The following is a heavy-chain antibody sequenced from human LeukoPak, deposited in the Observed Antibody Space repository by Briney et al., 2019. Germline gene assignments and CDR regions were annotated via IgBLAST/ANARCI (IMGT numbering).Heavy chain of an antibody. V-gene: IGHV4-59*01. CDR3: ARSRPPDY. Sequence: SETLSPTCTVSGGSISSYYWSWIRQPPGKGLEWIGYIYYSGSTNYNPSLKSRVTISVDTSKNQFSLKLSSVTAADTAVYYCARSRPPDYWGQGTLVTVSS. J-gene: IGHJ4*02. CDR2: IYYSGST. CDR1: GGSISSYY.